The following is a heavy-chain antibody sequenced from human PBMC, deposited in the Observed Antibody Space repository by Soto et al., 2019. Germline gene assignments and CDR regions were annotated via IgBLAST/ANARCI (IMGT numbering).Heavy chain of an antibody. CDR3: ARGLSPYFDY. CDR1: GGSISSGDYY. V-gene: IGHV4-30-4*01. Sequence: SETLSLTCTVSGGSISSGDYYWSWIRQPPGKGLEWIGYIYYSGSTYYNPSLKSRVTISADTSKNQFSLKLSSVTAADTAVYYCARGLSPYFDYWGQGTLVTVSS. CDR2: IYYSGST. J-gene: IGHJ4*02.